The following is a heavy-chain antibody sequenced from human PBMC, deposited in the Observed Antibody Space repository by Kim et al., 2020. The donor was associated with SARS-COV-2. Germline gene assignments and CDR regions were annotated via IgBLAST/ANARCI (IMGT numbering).Heavy chain of an antibody. D-gene: IGHD2-15*01. V-gene: IGHV3-21*01. Sequence: VKGRFTISRDNAKNSLYLQMNSLRAEDTAVYYCAREGAVVVVAADVYFDYWGQGTLVTVSS. J-gene: IGHJ4*02. CDR3: AREGAVVVVAADVYFDY.